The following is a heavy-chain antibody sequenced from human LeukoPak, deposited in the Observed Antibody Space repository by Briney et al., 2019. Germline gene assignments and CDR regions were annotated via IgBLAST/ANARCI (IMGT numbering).Heavy chain of an antibody. V-gene: IGHV3-53*01. J-gene: IGHJ4*02. CDR2: IYSGGRT. CDR3: ARELGEFLDY. D-gene: IGHD3-10*01. Sequence: GGSLRLSCAASGFTVSNSYMSWVRQAPGKGLEWVSVIYSGGRTDYADSVKGRFTVSRDISRNTEYLQVNSLRAEDTAVYYCARELGEFLDYWGQGTLVTVSS. CDR1: GFTVSNSY.